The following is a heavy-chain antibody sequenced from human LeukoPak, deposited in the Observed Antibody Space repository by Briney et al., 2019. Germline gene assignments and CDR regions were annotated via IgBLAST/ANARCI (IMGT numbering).Heavy chain of an antibody. CDR2: ISGSGGST. V-gene: IGHV3-23*01. CDR3: AKPHSSGWSRNFDY. Sequence: GGSLRLSCAASGFTFSSYAMSRVRQAPGKGLEWVSAISGSGGSTYYADSVKGRFTISRDNSKNTLYLQMNSLRAEDTAVYYCAKPHSSGWSRNFDYWGQGTLVTVSS. J-gene: IGHJ4*02. D-gene: IGHD6-19*01. CDR1: GFTFSSYA.